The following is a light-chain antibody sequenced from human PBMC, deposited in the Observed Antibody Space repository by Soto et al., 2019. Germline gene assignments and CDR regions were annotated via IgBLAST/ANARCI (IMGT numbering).Light chain of an antibody. J-gene: IGKJ1*01. CDR2: GSS. V-gene: IGKV3-20*01. CDR3: QQYGSSGT. Sequence: EIVLTQSPGTLSLSPGERATLSCRASQSVSNNYLAWYQQKPRQAPRLLIYGSSNRATGIPDRFSGSGSGTDFTITISRLAPEYFAVYYCQQYGSSGTFGQGTKVDIK. CDR1: QSVSNNY.